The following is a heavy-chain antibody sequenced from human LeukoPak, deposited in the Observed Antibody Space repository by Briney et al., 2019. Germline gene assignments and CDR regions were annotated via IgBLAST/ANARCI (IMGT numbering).Heavy chain of an antibody. CDR2: INHSGST. V-gene: IGHV4-34*01. CDR3: ARYIVSYPHDAFDI. Sequence: SETLSLTCAVYGGSFSGYYWSWIRQPPGKGLEWVGEINHSGSTSYNPSLKSRVTISVDTSKKQFSLKLSSVTAADTAFYYCARYIVSYPHDAFDIWGQGTMVTVSS. D-gene: IGHD1-26*01. J-gene: IGHJ3*02. CDR1: GGSFSGYY.